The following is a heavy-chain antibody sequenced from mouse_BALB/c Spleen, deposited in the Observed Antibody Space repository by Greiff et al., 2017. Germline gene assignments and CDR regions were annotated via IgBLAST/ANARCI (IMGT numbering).Heavy chain of an antibody. D-gene: IGHD1-1*01. V-gene: IGHV1-63*02. Sequence: QVHVKQSGAELVRPGTSVKMSCKAAGYTFTNYWIGWVKQRPGHGLEWIGDIYPGGGYTNYNEKFKGKATLTADTSSSTAYMQLSSLTSEDSAIYYCARGGYYYGSSYYFDYWGQGTTLTVSS. J-gene: IGHJ2*01. CDR2: IYPGGGYT. CDR1: GYTFTNYW. CDR3: ARGGYYYGSSYYFDY.